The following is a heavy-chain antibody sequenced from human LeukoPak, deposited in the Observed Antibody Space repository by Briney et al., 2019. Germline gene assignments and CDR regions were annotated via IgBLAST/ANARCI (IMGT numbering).Heavy chain of an antibody. Sequence: SQTLSLTCTVSGGSISSGSYYWSWIRQPAGKGLEGIVRIYTSGSTNYNPSLKSRVTISVDTSKNQFSLKLSSVTAADTAVYYCECTAMPTGPCCFDYWGEGTLVTVSS. CDR3: ECTAMPTGPCCFDY. V-gene: IGHV4-61*02. CDR1: GGSISSGSYY. CDR2: IYTSGST. D-gene: IGHD5-18*01. J-gene: IGHJ4*02.